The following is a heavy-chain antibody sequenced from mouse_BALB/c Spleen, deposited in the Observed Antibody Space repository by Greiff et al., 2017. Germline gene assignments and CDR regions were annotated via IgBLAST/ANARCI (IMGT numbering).Heavy chain of an antibody. CDR3: ARGWTMMTRLDWYFDV. CDR1: GFTFSSYA. J-gene: IGHJ1*01. Sequence: EVKLMESGGGLVKPGGSLKLSCAASGFTFSSYAMSWVRQTPEKRLEWVASISSGGSTYYPDGVKGRFTISRDNARNILYLQMSSLRSEDTAMYYCARGWTMMTRLDWYFDVWGAGTTVTVSS. V-gene: IGHV5-6-5*01. CDR2: ISSGGST. D-gene: IGHD2-4*01.